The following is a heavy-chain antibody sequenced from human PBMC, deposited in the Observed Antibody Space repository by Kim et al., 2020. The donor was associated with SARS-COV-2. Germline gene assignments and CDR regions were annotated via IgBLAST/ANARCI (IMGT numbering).Heavy chain of an antibody. CDR3: ARVRGYYDSSGYTPYYFDN. V-gene: IGHV3-21*01. J-gene: IGHJ4*02. CDR2: ISSSSSYI. Sequence: GGSLRLSCAASGFTFSSYSMNWVRQAPGKGLEWVSSISSSSSYIYYADSVKGRFTISRDNAKNSLYLQMNSLRAEDTAVYYCARVRGYYDSSGYTPYYFDNWGQGAQVTVS. CDR1: GFTFSSYS. D-gene: IGHD3-22*01.